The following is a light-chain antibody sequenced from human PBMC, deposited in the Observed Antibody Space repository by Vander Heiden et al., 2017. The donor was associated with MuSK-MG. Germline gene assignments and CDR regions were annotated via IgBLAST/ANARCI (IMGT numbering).Light chain of an antibody. Sequence: DIQMTQYPSSLSASVGDRVTITCQASQDISNYLNWFQQKPGKAPKFLIYDASNLETGVPSRFSGSGSGTDFTLTISSLQVEDIATYYCQQNDNLPLTFGGGTKVEIK. CDR3: QQNDNLPLT. J-gene: IGKJ4*01. CDR2: DAS. V-gene: IGKV1-33*01. CDR1: QDISNY.